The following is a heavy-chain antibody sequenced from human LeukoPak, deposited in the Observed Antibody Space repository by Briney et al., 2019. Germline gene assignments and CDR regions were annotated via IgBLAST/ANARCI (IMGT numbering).Heavy chain of an antibody. CDR2: IYYSGST. J-gene: IGHJ5*01. CDR1: GGSISSYY. D-gene: IGHD3-10*02. CDR3: ARQSYDVRSNWFDS. V-gene: IGHV4-59*08. Sequence: PSETLSLTCTVSGGSISSYYWSWIRQPPGKGLEWIGYIYYSGSTNYNPSLKSRVTISVDTSKNQFSLKLSSVTAADTAVHYCARQSYDVRSNWFDSWGQGTLVIVSS.